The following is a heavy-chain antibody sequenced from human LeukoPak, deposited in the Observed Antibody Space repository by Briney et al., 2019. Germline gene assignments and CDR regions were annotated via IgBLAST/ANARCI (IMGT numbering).Heavy chain of an antibody. J-gene: IGHJ3*02. CDR2: ISAYNGNT. V-gene: IGHV1-18*01. Sequence: ASVKVSCKASGYTFTSYGISWVRQAPGQGLEWMGWISAYNGNTNYAQKLQGRVTVTTDTSTSTAYMELRSLRSDDTAVYYCARDTSSITMIVLDAFDIWGQGAMVTVSS. CDR3: ARDTSSITMIVLDAFDI. D-gene: IGHD3-22*01. CDR1: GYTFTSYG.